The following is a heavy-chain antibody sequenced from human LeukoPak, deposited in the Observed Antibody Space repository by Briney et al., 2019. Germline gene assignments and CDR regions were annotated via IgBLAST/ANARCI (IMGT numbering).Heavy chain of an antibody. D-gene: IGHD1/OR15-1a*01. CDR2: INPNNGVT. Sequence: ASVKVSCKTSVYTFIGYYINWVRQGPGQGLEWVGGINPNNGVTKNAQRVQGRVIMTRDTSTKIVYMEMTRLTSDDTAVYYCATRRPVRDYYYYMDVWGKGTMVTVSS. CDR1: VYTFIGYY. CDR3: ATRRPVRDYYYYMDV. V-gene: IGHV1-2*02. J-gene: IGHJ6*03.